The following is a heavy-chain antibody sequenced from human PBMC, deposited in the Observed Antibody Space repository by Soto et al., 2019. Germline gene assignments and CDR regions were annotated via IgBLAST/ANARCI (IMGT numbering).Heavy chain of an antibody. Sequence: EVKLLESGGDLVQPGGSLRLSCAASGFSFSDYSMNWVRQAPGKGLEWVAFIDLSGTMTDYRESVKGRFTLSKDRSKRTVYLQMNSLRVEDAAVYYCTKDRVPDGIYSFDYWGQGALVTVSS. D-gene: IGHD2-15*01. V-gene: IGHV3-23*05. CDR3: TKDRVPDGIYSFDY. CDR2: IDLSGTMT. J-gene: IGHJ4*02. CDR1: GFSFSDYS.